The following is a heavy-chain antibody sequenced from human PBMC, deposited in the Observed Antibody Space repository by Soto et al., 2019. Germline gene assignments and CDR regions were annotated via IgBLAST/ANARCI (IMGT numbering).Heavy chain of an antibody. J-gene: IGHJ4*02. Sequence: QVKLQESGPGLVKPSGTLSLTCAVSGGSIVSDKWWSWVRQSPGKGLEWLGEINHRGSTIYNPSLKSRVTISVDTSRNQFYLKVKSVTAADTAAYYCARGGSSELWGQGTLVTVSS. CDR1: GGSIVSDKW. D-gene: IGHD6-6*01. CDR2: INHRGST. V-gene: IGHV4-4*02. CDR3: ARGGSSEL.